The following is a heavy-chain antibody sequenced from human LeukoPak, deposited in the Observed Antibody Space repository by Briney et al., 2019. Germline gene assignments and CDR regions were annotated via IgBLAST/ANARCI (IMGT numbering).Heavy chain of an antibody. CDR1: GFTFNNYA. CDR2: ISGSGATT. J-gene: IGHJ3*02. D-gene: IGHD2-21*02. Sequence: GGSLRLSCAASGFTFNNYAMTWVRQAPGKGLEWVSAISGSGATTYYADSVKGRFTISRDSSKNTLYLEMSSLRAEDTAVYYCAKDGDCGGDCYSLAFDIWGQGTMVTVSS. V-gene: IGHV3-23*01. CDR3: AKDGDCGGDCYSLAFDI.